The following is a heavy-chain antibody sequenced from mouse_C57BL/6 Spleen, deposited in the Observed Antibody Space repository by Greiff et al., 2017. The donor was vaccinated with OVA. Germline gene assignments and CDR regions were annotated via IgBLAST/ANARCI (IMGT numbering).Heavy chain of an antibody. V-gene: IGHV1-81*01. CDR1: GYTFTSYG. CDR2: IYPRSGNT. D-gene: IGHD1-1*01. CDR3: ARRNDGRSGPFDY. Sequence: QVQLQQSGAELARPGASVKLSCKASGYTFTSYGIRWVKQRTGQGLEWIGEIYPRSGNTYYNEKFKGKATLTADKSSSTAYMKLRSLTSEDSAVYFCARRNDGRSGPFDYWGQGTTLTVSS. J-gene: IGHJ2*01.